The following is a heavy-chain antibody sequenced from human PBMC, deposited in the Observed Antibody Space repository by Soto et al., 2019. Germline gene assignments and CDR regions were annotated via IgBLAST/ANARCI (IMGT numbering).Heavy chain of an antibody. V-gene: IGHV1-69*05. Sequence: ASVKVSCKASGGTFSSYAISWVRQAPGQGLEWMGGIIPIFGTANYAQKFQGRVTITTDESTSTAYMELSSLRSEDTAVYYCARRPNYYDTSGPRYYFDYWGQGTLVTVSS. J-gene: IGHJ4*02. CDR1: GGTFSSYA. CDR3: ARRPNYYDTSGPRYYFDY. D-gene: IGHD3-22*01. CDR2: IIPIFGTA.